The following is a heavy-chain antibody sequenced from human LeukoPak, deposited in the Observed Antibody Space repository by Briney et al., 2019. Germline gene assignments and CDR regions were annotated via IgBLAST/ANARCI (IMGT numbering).Heavy chain of an antibody. J-gene: IGHJ4*02. CDR3: ASLYSSGWYPHEFDY. D-gene: IGHD6-19*01. Sequence: GGSLRLSCAASGFTFSSYAMSWVRQAPGKGLEWVSAISGSGGSTYYADSVKGRFTISRDNSKNTLYLQMNSLRAEDTAVYYCASLYSSGWYPHEFDYWGQGTLVTVSS. V-gene: IGHV3-23*01. CDR2: ISGSGGST. CDR1: GFTFSSYA.